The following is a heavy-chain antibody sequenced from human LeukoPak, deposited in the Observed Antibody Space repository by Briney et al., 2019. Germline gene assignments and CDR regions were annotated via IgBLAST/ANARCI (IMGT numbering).Heavy chain of an antibody. D-gene: IGHD1-26*01. CDR1: GASISGSGYY. CDR3: ASCSGSYALYYFDY. CDR2: IYYTGST. J-gene: IGHJ4*02. Sequence: PSETLSLTCAVSGASISGSGYYLGWIRQPPGKGLEWIGNIYYTGSTYYNASLQSRVTISIDTSKNQFSLKLSSVTAADTAVYYCASCSGSYALYYFDYWGQGTLVTVSS. V-gene: IGHV4-39*01.